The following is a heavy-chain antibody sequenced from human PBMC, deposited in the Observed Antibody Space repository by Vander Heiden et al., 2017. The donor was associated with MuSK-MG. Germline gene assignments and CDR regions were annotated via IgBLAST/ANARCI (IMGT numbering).Heavy chain of an antibody. CDR3: ARDTWYFDL. Sequence: QVQLQESGPGLVKPSETLSPTCTVSGCSISSYYWSWIRQPPGKGLEWIGYIYYSGSTNYNPSLKSRVTISVDTSKNQFSLKLSSVTAADTAVYYCARDTWYFDLWGRGTLVTVSS. CDR1: GCSISSYY. CDR2: IYYSGST. J-gene: IGHJ2*01. V-gene: IGHV4-59*01.